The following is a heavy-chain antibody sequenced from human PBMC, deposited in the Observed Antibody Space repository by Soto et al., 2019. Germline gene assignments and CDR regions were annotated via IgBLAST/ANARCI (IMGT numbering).Heavy chain of an antibody. CDR1: TFTFSSYA. CDR2: ISYDGARR. D-gene: IGHD6-6*01. V-gene: IGHV3-30*18. J-gene: IGHJ4*02. Sequence: ESVGGVVKPGGSLRLSCVASTFTFSSYAMHWVRQVPGMGPQWMAVISYDGARRFYADSVKGRFTISRDNSKGTLYLDMNSLRPEDSALYYCAKGRSSSRSKSSWMPYDFAYWGQENRVIVSS. CDR3: AKGRSSSRSKSSWMPYDFAY.